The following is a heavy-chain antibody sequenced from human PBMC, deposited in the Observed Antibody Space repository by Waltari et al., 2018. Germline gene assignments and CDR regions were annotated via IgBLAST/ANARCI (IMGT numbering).Heavy chain of an antibody. D-gene: IGHD1-26*01. Sequence: QVYLVQSGTEVKKPGASVKVSCKISGYTLTELSRHWVRQAPGKGLEWIGDLDPDDGKTTYAQKFQGRVTLTEDTSTDTAYMDLSSLRSDDTAVYYCATGRWERPFEYWGQGTVVTVSS. CDR1: GYTLTELS. CDR2: LDPDDGKT. CDR3: ATGRWERPFEY. V-gene: IGHV1-24*01. J-gene: IGHJ4*02.